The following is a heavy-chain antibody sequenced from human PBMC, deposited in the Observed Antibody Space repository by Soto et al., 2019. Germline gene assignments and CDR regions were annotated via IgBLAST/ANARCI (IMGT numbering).Heavy chain of an antibody. D-gene: IGHD3-3*01. Sequence: QVQLVESGGGVVQPGRSLRLSCAASGFTFSSYAMHWVRQAPGKGLEWVAVISYDGSNKYYADSVKGRFTISRDNSKNTLYLHMNSLRAEDTAVYYCARSPVSGYYSGAFDICGQGTMVTVSS. CDR3: ARSPVSGYYSGAFDI. CDR1: GFTFSSYA. V-gene: IGHV3-30-3*01. J-gene: IGHJ3*02. CDR2: ISYDGSNK.